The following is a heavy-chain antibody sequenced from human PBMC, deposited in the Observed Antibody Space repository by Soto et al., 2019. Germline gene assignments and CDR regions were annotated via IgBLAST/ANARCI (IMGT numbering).Heavy chain of an antibody. D-gene: IGHD7-27*01. Sequence: GSLRLSFAASGFIFSSFGMHWVRQAPGKGLEWVAHIWYDGSNTYYADSVKGRFTISRDNSRNTLYLQMNSLRAEDTAVYHCVRDLLGSGGHFDYWGQGTPVTVSS. CDR3: VRDLLGSGGHFDY. J-gene: IGHJ4*02. CDR2: IWYDGSNT. CDR1: GFIFSSFG. V-gene: IGHV3-33*01.